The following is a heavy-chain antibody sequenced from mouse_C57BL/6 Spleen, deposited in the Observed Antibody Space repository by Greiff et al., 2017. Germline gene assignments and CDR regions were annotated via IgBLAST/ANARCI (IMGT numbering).Heavy chain of an antibody. CDR2: ITPNNGGT. D-gene: IGHD1-2*01. CDR1: GYTFNDYN. V-gene: IGHV1-18*01. J-gene: IGHJ3*01. Sequence: EVQLQESGPELVKPGASVKIPCTASGYTFNDYNMDWVKQSPGKSLEWIGCITPNNGGTIYAKKFKGKATLTVDKASSTAYMELRSLTSEDTAVYYSATNHYVYKRWGYWGQGALVSVSA. CDR3: ATNHYVYKRWGY.